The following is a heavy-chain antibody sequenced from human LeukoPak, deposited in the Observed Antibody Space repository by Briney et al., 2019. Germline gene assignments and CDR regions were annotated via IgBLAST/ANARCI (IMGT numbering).Heavy chain of an antibody. CDR3: ARGGTRYNWNFLLASGNGAFDI. CDR2: INHSGST. D-gene: IGHD1-7*01. J-gene: IGHJ3*02. Sequence: SETLSLTCAVYGGSFSGYYWSWIRQPPGKGLEWIGEINHSGSTNYNPSLKSRVTISVDTSKNQFSLKLSSVTAADTAVYYCARGGTRYNWNFLLASGNGAFDIWGQGTMVTVSS. CDR1: GGSFSGYY. V-gene: IGHV4-34*01.